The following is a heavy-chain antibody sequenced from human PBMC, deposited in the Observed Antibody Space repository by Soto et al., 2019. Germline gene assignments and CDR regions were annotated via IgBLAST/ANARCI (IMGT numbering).Heavy chain of an antibody. J-gene: IGHJ2*01. V-gene: IGHV3-74*01. D-gene: IGHD3-10*01. Sequence: GGSLRLSCAASGFTFSSHWMNWVRQAPGKGLVWVSRISGDGRTTSHADSVKGRFTISRDNAKNTLYLQVNSLRVEDTAVYYSASAAGYDVSLGYYPGPLSHSDFWGRGTIVTVSS. CDR1: GFTFSSHW. CDR2: ISGDGRTT. CDR3: ASAAGYDVSLGYYPGPLSHSDF.